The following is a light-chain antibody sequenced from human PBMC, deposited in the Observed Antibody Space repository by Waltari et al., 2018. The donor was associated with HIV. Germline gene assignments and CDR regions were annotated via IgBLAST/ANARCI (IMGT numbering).Light chain of an antibody. Sequence: DIVMTQSPDSLAVSLGERATINCKSSQSALYSSNNKNFLALYQPKSGQPPRLFINWSASRETGVPDRFRGSGSGTDFALTISSLQAEDVAVYYCQQYYTTPWTFGQGTKVEIK. CDR3: QQYYTTPWT. CDR2: WSA. CDR1: QSALYSSNNKNF. J-gene: IGKJ1*01. V-gene: IGKV4-1*01.